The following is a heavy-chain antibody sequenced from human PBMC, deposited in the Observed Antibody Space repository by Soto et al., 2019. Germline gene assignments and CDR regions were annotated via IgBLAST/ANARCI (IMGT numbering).Heavy chain of an antibody. CDR1: GGSISSYY. Sequence: SETLSLTCTVSGGSISSYYWSWIRQPPGKGLEWIGYIYYSGNTNYNPSLKSRVTISVDTSKNQFSLKLSSVTAADTAVYYCARVLRERSGFTGSLDYYYYYYMHVWGKGIMVTVSS. J-gene: IGHJ6*03. CDR3: ARVLRERSGFTGSLDYYYYYYMHV. CDR2: IYYSGNT. D-gene: IGHD1-26*01. V-gene: IGHV4-59*08.